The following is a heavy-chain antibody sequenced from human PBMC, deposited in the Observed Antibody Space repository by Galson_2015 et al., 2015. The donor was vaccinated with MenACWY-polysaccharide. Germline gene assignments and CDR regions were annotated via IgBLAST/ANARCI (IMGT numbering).Heavy chain of an antibody. CDR1: GFTFSSYD. Sequence: SLRLSCAASGFTFSSYDMHWVRQATGKGLEWVSAIGTAGDTYYPGSVKGRFTISRENAKNSLYLQMNSLRAGDTAVYYCARCGGGSCSYGMDVWGQGTTATVSS. CDR2: IGTAGDT. V-gene: IGHV3-13*01. J-gene: IGHJ6*02. CDR3: ARCGGGSCSYGMDV. D-gene: IGHD2-15*01.